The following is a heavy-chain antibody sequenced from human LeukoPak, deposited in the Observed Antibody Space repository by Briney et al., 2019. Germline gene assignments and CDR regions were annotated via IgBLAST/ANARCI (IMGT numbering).Heavy chain of an antibody. CDR2: INPNTAGT. CDR1: GYTFTTFY. Sequence: GASVKVSCKASGYTFTTFYLNWVRQAPGQGPEWIGWINPNTAGTNYAQKFQGRATLTRDTSLSTVYLELRRLRSDDTAIYFCARDLLSSYQSGNPLSADYGMDVWGQGTTVTVSS. CDR3: ARDLLSSYQSGNPLSADYGMDV. V-gene: IGHV1-2*02. J-gene: IGHJ6*02. D-gene: IGHD5-12*01.